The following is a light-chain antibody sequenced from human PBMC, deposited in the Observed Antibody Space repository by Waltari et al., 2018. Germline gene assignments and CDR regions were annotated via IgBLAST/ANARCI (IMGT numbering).Light chain of an antibody. J-gene: IGKJ2*01. V-gene: IGKV1-39*01. Sequence: DIQMPQSPSSLSASVGDRVTITCRASQSISSYLNWYQQKPGKAPNLLIYAASSLQSGVPSRFSGSGSGTDFTLTISSLQPEDFATYYCQQSYSTPPMYTFGQGTKLEIK. CDR3: QQSYSTPPMYT. CDR2: AAS. CDR1: QSISSY.